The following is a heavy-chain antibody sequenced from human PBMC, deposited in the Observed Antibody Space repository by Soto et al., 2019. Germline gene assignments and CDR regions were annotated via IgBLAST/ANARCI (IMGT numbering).Heavy chain of an antibody. Sequence: QVQLVQSGAEVKKPGSSVKVSCKAPGGTFSSYAISWVGQAPGQGLEWMGGIIPIVGTAKYAQKFQSRVTITADESTTTGYMELSSLRSEDTAVSYCARSQGGSSSLAIYYYYYYGMAVWGQGTTVTVSS. CDR2: IIPIVGTA. CDR1: GGTFSSYA. CDR3: ARSQGGSSSLAIYYYYYYGMAV. J-gene: IGHJ6*02. D-gene: IGHD2-15*01. V-gene: IGHV1-69*01.